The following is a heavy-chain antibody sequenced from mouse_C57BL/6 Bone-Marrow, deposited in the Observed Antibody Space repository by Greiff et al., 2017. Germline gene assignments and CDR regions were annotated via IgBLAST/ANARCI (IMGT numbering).Heavy chain of an antibody. Sequence: EVQRVESGGDLVKPGGSLKLSCAASGFTFSSYGMSWVRQTPDKRLEWVATISSGGSYTYYPDSVKGRFTISRDNAKNTLYLQMSSLKSVDTAMDYCARQTVVHYYAMDYWGQGTSVTVSS. J-gene: IGHJ4*01. V-gene: IGHV5-6*01. D-gene: IGHD1-1*01. CDR1: GFTFSSYG. CDR2: ISSGGSYT. CDR3: ARQTVVHYYAMDY.